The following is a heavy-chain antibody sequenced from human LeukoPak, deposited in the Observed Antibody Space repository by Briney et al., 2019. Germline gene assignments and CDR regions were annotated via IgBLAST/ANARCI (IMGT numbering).Heavy chain of an antibody. CDR2: IIPIFGTA. D-gene: IGHD3-10*01. J-gene: IGHJ4*02. Sequence: WASVKVSCKASGGTFSSYAISWVRQAPGQGLEWMGGIIPIFGTANYAQKFQGRVTITADKSTSTAYMELSSLRSEDTAVYYCAREDGSGSYYSDYWGQGTLVTVSS. V-gene: IGHV1-69*06. CDR3: AREDGSGSYYSDY. CDR1: GGTFSSYA.